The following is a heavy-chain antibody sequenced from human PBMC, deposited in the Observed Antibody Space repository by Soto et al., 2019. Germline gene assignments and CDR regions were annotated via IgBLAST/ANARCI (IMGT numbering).Heavy chain of an antibody. Sequence: GGSLRLSCAASGFTFSSYWMHWVRQAPGKALVWVSRINSDGSSTSYADSVKGRFTISRDNAKNTLYLQMNSLRAEDTAVYYCARGGPMVRGVIIRTFDYWGQGTLVTVSS. CDR1: GFTFSSYW. V-gene: IGHV3-74*01. J-gene: IGHJ4*02. CDR3: ARGGPMVRGVIIRTFDY. CDR2: INSDGSST. D-gene: IGHD3-10*01.